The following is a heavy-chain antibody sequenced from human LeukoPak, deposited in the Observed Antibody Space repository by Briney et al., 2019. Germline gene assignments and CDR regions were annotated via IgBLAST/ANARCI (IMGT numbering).Heavy chain of an antibody. CDR3: ARDSAYYYDSRLQYYFDY. V-gene: IGHV3-21*01. J-gene: IGHJ4*02. Sequence: KTGGSLRLSCAASGFTFSSYSMNWVRQAPGKGLEWVSSISSSSTYIYYADSVKGRFTISRDNAKKSLYLQMNSLRAEDTAVCYCARDSAYYYDSRLQYYFDYWGQGTLVTVSS. D-gene: IGHD3-22*01. CDR1: GFTFSSYS. CDR2: ISSSSTYI.